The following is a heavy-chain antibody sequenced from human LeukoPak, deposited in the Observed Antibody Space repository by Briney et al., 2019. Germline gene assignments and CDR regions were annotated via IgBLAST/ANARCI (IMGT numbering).Heavy chain of an antibody. CDR3: ARVGSSSSKIWYFDY. CDR1: GGSISSGGYY. Sequence: SETLSLTCTVSGGSISSGGYYWSWIRQPPGKGLEWIGYIYHSGSTYYNPSLKSRVTISVDRSKNQFSLKLSSVTAADTAVYYCARVGSSSSKIWYFDYWGQGTLVTVSS. CDR2: IYHSGST. V-gene: IGHV4-30-2*01. J-gene: IGHJ4*02. D-gene: IGHD6-6*01.